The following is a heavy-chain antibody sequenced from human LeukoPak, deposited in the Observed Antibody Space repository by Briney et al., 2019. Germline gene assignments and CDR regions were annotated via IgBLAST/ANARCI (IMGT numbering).Heavy chain of an antibody. J-gene: IGHJ4*02. CDR3: ARDYCSGGSCQKSHFDY. D-gene: IGHD2-15*01. CDR1: GFTFSDYY. V-gene: IGHV3-11*04. CDR2: ISSSGSTI. Sequence: PGGSLRLSCAASGFTFSDYYMHWVRQAPGKGLEWLSYISSSGSTIYYADSVEGRFTISRDNAKNSLYLQMNSLRAEDTAVYYCARDYCSGGSCQKSHFDYWGQGTLVTVSS.